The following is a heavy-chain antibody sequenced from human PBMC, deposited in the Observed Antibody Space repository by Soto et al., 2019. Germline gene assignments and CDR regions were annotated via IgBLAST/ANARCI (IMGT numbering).Heavy chain of an antibody. D-gene: IGHD2-15*01. Sequence: SETLSLTCTVSGGSISSGGYYWSWIRQHPGKGLEWIGYIYYSGSTYYNPSLKNRVTISVDTSKNQFSLKLSSVTAADTAVYYCARVLGYCSGGSCYEIPTNWFDPWGQGTLVTVSS. CDR3: ARVLGYCSGGSCYEIPTNWFDP. CDR1: GGSISSGGYY. V-gene: IGHV4-31*03. J-gene: IGHJ5*02. CDR2: IYYSGST.